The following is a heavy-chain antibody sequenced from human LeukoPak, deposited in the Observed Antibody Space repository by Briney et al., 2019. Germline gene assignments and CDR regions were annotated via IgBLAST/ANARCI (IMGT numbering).Heavy chain of an antibody. CDR1: GFTFSNYG. CDR2: IWYDGTNK. J-gene: IGHJ3*02. CDR3: VREGAGGSGSYLAFDI. Sequence: GRSLRLSCAASGFTFSNYGMHWVRQAPGKGLEWVAVIWYDGTNKYYADSVKGRFTISRDNSENTLYLQMNSLRAEDTAVYYCVREGAGGSGSYLAFDIWGQGTMVTVSS. V-gene: IGHV3-33*01. D-gene: IGHD3-10*01.